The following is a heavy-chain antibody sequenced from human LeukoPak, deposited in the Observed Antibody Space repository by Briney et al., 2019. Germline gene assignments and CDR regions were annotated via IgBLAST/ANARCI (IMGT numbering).Heavy chain of an antibody. CDR3: AREADCTNGVCYADFDY. CDR2: INWNGGST. D-gene: IGHD2-8*01. CDR1: GFTFDDYG. Sequence: GGSLGLSCAASGFTFDDYGMSWVRQAPGKGLEWVSGINWNGGSTGYADSVKGRFTISRDNAKNSLYLQMNSLRAEDTALYYCAREADCTNGVCYADFDYWGQGTLVTVSS. V-gene: IGHV3-20*04. J-gene: IGHJ4*02.